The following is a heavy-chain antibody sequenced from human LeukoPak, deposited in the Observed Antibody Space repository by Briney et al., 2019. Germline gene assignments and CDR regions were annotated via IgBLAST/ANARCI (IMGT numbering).Heavy chain of an antibody. CDR3: AKGSIDWYDFDY. CDR2: ISSDGSHK. V-gene: IGHV3-30*18. CDR1: GFSFSTYD. J-gene: IGHJ4*02. Sequence: PGRSLRLACAASGFSFSTYDMHWVRQAPGKGLEWVAVISSDGSHKYYADSVKGRFTISRDNSKNTVYLQMNSLRAEDTAVYYCAKGSIDWYDFDYWGQATLVTV. D-gene: IGHD6-19*01.